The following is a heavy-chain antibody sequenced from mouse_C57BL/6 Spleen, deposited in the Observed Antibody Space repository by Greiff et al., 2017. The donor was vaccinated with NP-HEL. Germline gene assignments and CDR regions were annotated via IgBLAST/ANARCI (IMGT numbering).Heavy chain of an antibody. CDR1: GYTFTSYW. V-gene: IGHV1-50*01. D-gene: IGHD2-4*01. Sequence: QVQLQQPGAELVKPGASVKLSCKASGYTFTSYWMQWVKQRPGQGLEWIGEIDPSDSYTNYNQKFKGKATLTVDTSSSTAYMQLSSLTSEDSAVYYCARKGIYYDYGDFDYWGQGTTLTVSS. CDR3: ARKGIYYDYGDFDY. J-gene: IGHJ2*01. CDR2: IDPSDSYT.